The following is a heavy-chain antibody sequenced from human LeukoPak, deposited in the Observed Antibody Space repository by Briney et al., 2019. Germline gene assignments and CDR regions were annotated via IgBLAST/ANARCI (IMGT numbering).Heavy chain of an antibody. V-gene: IGHV4-39*07. J-gene: IGHJ4*02. CDR3: ARISQGYYFDY. CDR1: GGSISSSSYY. CDR2: IYHSGST. Sequence: SETLSLTCTVSGGSISSSSYYWGWIRQPPGKGLEWIGEIYHSGSTNYNPSLKSRVTISVDKSKNQFSLKLSSVTAADTAVYYCARISQGYYFDYWGQGTLVTVSS.